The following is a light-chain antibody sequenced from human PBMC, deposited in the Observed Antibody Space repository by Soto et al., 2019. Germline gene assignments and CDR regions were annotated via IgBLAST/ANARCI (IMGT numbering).Light chain of an antibody. CDR1: QSISGS. CDR3: QQYNGYWT. CDR2: EAS. V-gene: IGKV1-5*03. J-gene: IGKJ1*01. Sequence: DIQMTQSPSTLSASVGDRVTITCRASQSISGSLAWYQQKPGKAPNILIYEASNLKSGVPSRFSGSGSGTEYTLTISSLQPDHSASYYCQQYNGYWTFGQGTRVEIK.